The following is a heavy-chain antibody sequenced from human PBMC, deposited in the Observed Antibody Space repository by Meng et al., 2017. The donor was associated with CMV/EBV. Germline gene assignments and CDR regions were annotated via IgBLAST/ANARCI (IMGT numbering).Heavy chain of an antibody. J-gene: IGHJ5*02. D-gene: IGHD2-2*01. CDR3: ARDAVGCSSTSCYGHNWFDP. CDR1: GFTFSSYS. V-gene: IGHV3-21*01. Sequence: GGSLRLSCAASGFTFSSYSMNWVRQAPGKGLEWVSSISSSSSYIYYADSVKGRFTISRDNAKNSLYLQMNSLRAEDTAVYYCARDAVGCSSTSCYGHNWFDPWGQGTLVTVSS. CDR2: ISSSSSYI.